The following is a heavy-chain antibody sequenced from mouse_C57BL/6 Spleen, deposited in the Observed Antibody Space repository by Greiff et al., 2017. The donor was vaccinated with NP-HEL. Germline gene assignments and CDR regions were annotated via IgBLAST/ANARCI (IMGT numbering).Heavy chain of an antibody. CDR1: GYTFTSYW. Sequence: QVQLQQPGAELVRPGSSVKLSCKASGYTFTSYWMHWVKQRPIQGLEWIGNIDPSDSETHYTQKFKDKATLTVDKSSSTAYLQLSSLTSEDSAVFYCATAYYGSSSDLDYWGQGTTLTVSS. J-gene: IGHJ2*01. V-gene: IGHV1-52*01. CDR3: ATAYYGSSSDLDY. CDR2: IDPSDSET. D-gene: IGHD1-1*01.